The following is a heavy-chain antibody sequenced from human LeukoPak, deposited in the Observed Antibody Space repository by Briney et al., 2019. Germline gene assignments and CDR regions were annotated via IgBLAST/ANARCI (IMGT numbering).Heavy chain of an antibody. CDR2: ISSSSSYI. D-gene: IGHD1-26*01. J-gene: IGHJ4*02. V-gene: IGHV3-21*01. Sequence: GGSLRLSCAASGFTFSSYSMNWVRQAPGKGLEWVSSISSSSSYIYYADSVKGRFTISRDNAKNSLYLQMNSLRAEDTAVYYCARFSLTVGATVDYWGQGTLVTVSS. CDR1: GFTFSSYS. CDR3: ARFSLTVGATVDY.